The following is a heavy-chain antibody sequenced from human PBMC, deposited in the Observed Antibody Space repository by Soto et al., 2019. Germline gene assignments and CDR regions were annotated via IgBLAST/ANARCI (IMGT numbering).Heavy chain of an antibody. CDR1: GGSISSYY. Sequence: PSETLSLTYTVSGGSISSYYWSWIRQPPGKGLEWIGYIYYSGSTNYNPSLKSRVTISVDTSKNQFSLKVTSVSAADTAVYYCARWDFYYGMDAWGQGTTVTVSS. V-gene: IGHV4-59*01. J-gene: IGHJ6*02. CDR3: ARWDFYYGMDA. CDR2: IYYSGST.